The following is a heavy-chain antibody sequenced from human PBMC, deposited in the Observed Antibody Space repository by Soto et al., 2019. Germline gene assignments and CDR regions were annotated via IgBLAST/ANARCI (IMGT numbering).Heavy chain of an antibody. CDR2: ISDSGNST. D-gene: IGHD4-17*01. CDR1: GLTFSGYA. J-gene: IGHJ4*02. CDR3: ARDRYGDPLWGQDDFDY. Sequence: PGGSLRLSCAASGLTFSGYAMSWVRQPPGKGLEWVSTISDSGNSTYSAGSVKGRFTISRDNSKNTLYLQMNSLRAEDTAVYYCARDRYGDPLWGQDDFDYWGQGTLVTVSS. V-gene: IGHV3-23*01.